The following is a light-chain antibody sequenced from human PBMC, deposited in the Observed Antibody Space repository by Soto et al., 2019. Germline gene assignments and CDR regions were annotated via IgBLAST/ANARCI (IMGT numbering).Light chain of an antibody. J-gene: IGKJ1*01. Sequence: ELVLTQTPGTLSLSPGERATLSCRASQSVRSNYLAWYQHKTGQAPRLLIYAAFSRATGIPDRFSGSGSGADFTRTINRLEPEDFAVYYCQQYCYSRWTFGQGIKVEIK. CDR3: QQYCYSRWT. CDR1: QSVRSNY. CDR2: AAF. V-gene: IGKV3-20*01.